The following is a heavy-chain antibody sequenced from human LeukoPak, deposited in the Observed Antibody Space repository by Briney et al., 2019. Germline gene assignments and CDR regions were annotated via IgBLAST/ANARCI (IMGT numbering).Heavy chain of an antibody. J-gene: IGHJ4*02. Sequence: SETLSLTCTVSGGSISSSSYYWGWIRQPPGKGLEWIGEINHSGSTNYNPSLKSRVTISVDTSKNQFSLKLSSVTAADTAVYYCARVVQLERPFDYWGQGTLVTVSS. CDR2: INHSGST. D-gene: IGHD1-1*01. CDR3: ARVVQLERPFDY. CDR1: GGSISSSSYY. V-gene: IGHV4-39*07.